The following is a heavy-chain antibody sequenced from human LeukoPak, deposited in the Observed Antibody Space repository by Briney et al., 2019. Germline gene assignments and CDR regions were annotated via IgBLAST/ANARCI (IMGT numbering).Heavy chain of an antibody. CDR1: GYTFTSYD. CDR3: ARGRWGLMVYAF. J-gene: IGHJ3*01. Sequence: GASVKVSCKASGYTFTSYDINWVRQATGKGLEWMGLMNPNSGNTGYAQKFQGRVTMTRNTSISTAYKELSSLRSEDTAVYYCARGRWGLMVYAFWGQGTMVTVSS. D-gene: IGHD2-8*01. V-gene: IGHV1-8*01. CDR2: MNPNSGNT.